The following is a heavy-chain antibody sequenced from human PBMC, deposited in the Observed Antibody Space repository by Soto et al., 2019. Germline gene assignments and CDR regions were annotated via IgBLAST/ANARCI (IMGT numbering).Heavy chain of an antibody. CDR1: GGSFSGYY. D-gene: IGHD2-2*01. CDR3: ARGNGQYCSSTSCYWRYYYGMDV. CDR2: INHSGST. J-gene: IGHJ6*02. Sequence: QVQLQQWGAGLLKPSETLSLTCAVYGGSFSGYYWSWIRQPPGKGREWIGEINHSGSTNYNPSLKSRVTISVDTSKNQFSLKLSSVTAADTAVYYCARGNGQYCSSTSCYWRYYYGMDVWGQGTTVTVSS. V-gene: IGHV4-34*01.